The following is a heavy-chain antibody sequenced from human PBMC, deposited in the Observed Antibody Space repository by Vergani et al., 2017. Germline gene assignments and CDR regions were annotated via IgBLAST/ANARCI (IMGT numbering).Heavy chain of an antibody. V-gene: IGHV3-23*01. CDR2: ISGSGGST. J-gene: IGHJ4*02. CDR3: AKEVGQVRGIAQGGGXFDY. Sequence: EVQLLESGGGLVQPGGSLRLSCAASGFTFSSYAMSWVRQAPGKGLEWVSAISGSGGSTYYADSVKGRFTISRDNSKNTLYLQMNSLRAEDTAVYYCAKEVGQVRGIAQGGGXFDYWGQGTLVTVSS. CDR1: GFTFSSYA. D-gene: IGHD3-10*01.